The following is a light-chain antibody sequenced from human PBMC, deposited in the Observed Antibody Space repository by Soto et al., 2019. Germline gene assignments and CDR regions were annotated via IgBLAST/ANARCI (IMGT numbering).Light chain of an antibody. V-gene: IGKV3-11*01. CDR2: DAS. Sequence: EILLTQSPGTLSLSPGERATLSCRASQSVSPSSLAWYQQRPGQSPRLLMYDASNRATGVPARFSGSGSGTDFTLTISSLEPEDFAVYYCQQCSNWPPKWTFGQGTKVDIK. CDR1: QSVSPSS. J-gene: IGKJ1*01. CDR3: QQCSNWPPKWT.